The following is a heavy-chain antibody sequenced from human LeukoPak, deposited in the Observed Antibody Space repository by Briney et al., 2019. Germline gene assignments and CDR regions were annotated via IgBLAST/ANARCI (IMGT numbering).Heavy chain of an antibody. CDR1: GFTFSDYY. D-gene: IGHD2-15*01. J-gene: IGHJ4*02. CDR3: AKASLLGYCSGGNCHPSDY. CDR2: INQDGSDK. Sequence: GGSLRLSCVTSGFTFSDYYISWVRQAPGKGLEWVANINQDGSDKNYVDSVKGRFTISRDNSENTLHLQMNSLRAEDTAVYYCAKASLLGYCSGGNCHPSDYWGQGTLVTVSS. V-gene: IGHV3-7*01.